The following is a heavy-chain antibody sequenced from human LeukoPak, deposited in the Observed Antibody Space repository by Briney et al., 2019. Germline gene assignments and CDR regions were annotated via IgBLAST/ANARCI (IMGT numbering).Heavy chain of an antibody. J-gene: IGHJ4*02. CDR1: GDSITSGGYY. Sequence: SQTLSLTCTVSGDSITSGGYYWTWIRQHPVKGLEWIGYSYYSGSTFYDPSLKSRVTISFDTSKNQFSLKLSSVTAADTAVYHCARRGFNYGYFDYWGQGALVTVSS. CDR3: ARRGFNYGYFDY. D-gene: IGHD5-18*01. CDR2: SYYSGST. V-gene: IGHV4-31*03.